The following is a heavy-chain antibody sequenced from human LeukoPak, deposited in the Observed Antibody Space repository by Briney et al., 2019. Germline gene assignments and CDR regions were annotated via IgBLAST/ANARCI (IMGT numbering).Heavy chain of an antibody. CDR2: IIPIFGTA. D-gene: IGHD1-26*01. V-gene: IGHV1-69*05. Sequence: GSSVSVSFKASGGTFIIYAMSWGRQAPGQGVGWRGGIIPIFGTANYAKKFQGKVTITTDESTSTAYMELSSPRSADTAVYYCAREGTQGATKVFDIWGQGTMVTVSS. CDR1: GGTFIIYA. J-gene: IGHJ3*02. CDR3: AREGTQGATKVFDI.